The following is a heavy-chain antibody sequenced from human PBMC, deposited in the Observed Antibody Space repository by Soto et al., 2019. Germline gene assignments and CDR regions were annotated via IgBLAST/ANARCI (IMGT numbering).Heavy chain of an antibody. Sequence: GGSLRLSCAASGFTVSSNYMSWVRQAPGKGLEWVSVIYSGGSTYYADSVKGRFTISRDNSKNTLYLQMNSLRAEDTAVYYCARERTHCSGGSCPIYYYYYYMDVWGKGTTVTVSS. D-gene: IGHD2-15*01. CDR3: ARERTHCSGGSCPIYYYYYYMDV. CDR1: GFTVSSNY. V-gene: IGHV3-66*01. J-gene: IGHJ6*03. CDR2: IYSGGST.